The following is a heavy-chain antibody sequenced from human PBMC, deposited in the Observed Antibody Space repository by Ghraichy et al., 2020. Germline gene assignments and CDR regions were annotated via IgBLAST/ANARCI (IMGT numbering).Heavy chain of an antibody. CDR1: GFTFSSYA. V-gene: IGHV3-23*01. CDR2: ISGSGGST. CDR3: AKGMFGKHLGDYYGMDV. D-gene: IGHD3-10*02. J-gene: IGHJ6*02. Sequence: GGSLRLSCAASGFTFSSYAMSWVRQAPGKGLEWVSAISGSGGSTYYADSVKGRFTISRDNSKNTLYLQMNSLRAEDTAVYYCAKGMFGKHLGDYYGMDVWGQGTTVTVSS.